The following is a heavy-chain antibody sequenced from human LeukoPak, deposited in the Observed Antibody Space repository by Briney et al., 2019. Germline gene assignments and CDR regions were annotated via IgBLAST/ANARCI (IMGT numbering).Heavy chain of an antibody. J-gene: IGHJ5*02. D-gene: IGHD6-6*01. CDR1: GLTYSNAW. V-gene: IGHV3-15*01. CDR2: IKSKKDGGKT. CDR3: TTERIAARPWGNWFDP. Sequence: GGPLRLSCAASGLTYSNAWMSWVRQAPGEGLEWVGRIKSKKDGGKTDYAAPVKGRFTISRDDSKNTLYLQMNSLKTEATAVYYCTTERIAARPWGNWFDPWGQGTLVTVSS.